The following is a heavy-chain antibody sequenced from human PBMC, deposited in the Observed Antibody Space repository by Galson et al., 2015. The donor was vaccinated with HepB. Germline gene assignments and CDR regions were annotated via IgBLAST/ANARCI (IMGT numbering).Heavy chain of an antibody. Sequence: TLSLTCTVSGGSISSGDYYWTWVRQPAGKGLEWIGRMFSSGGSSYNPSLSSRVTMSLDTSKNQFSLKLTSVTAADTAVYYCARGDWAEAGSANHYYVDVWGKGTAVSVSS. CDR2: MFSSGGS. CDR3: ARGDWAEAGSANHYYVDV. CDR1: GGSISSGDYY. V-gene: IGHV4-61*02. D-gene: IGHD6-19*01. J-gene: IGHJ6*03.